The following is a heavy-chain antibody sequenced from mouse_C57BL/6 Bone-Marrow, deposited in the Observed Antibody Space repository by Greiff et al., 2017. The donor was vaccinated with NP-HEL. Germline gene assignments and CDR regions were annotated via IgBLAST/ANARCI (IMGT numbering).Heavy chain of an antibody. J-gene: IGHJ4*01. V-gene: IGHV5-9-1*02. CDR1: GFTFSSYA. Sequence: EVMLVESGEGLVKPGGSLKLSCAASGFTFSSYAMSWVRQTPEKRLEWVAYISSGGDYIYYADTVKGRFTISRDNARNTLYLQMSSLKSEDTAMYYCTRDRSYYAMDYWGQGTSVTVSS. CDR3: TRDRSYYAMDY. CDR2: ISSGGDYI.